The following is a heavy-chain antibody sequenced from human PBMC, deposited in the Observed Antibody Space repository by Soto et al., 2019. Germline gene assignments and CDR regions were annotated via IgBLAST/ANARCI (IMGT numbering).Heavy chain of an antibody. CDR2: ISAHNGNT. J-gene: IGHJ4*02. CDR3: ARGRYGDY. Sequence: QVHLVQSGAEVKKPGASVKVSCKGSGYAFTTYGITWVRQAPGQGLEWMGWISAHNGNTNYAQKLQGRVTVTRGTSTSTAYMEQRSLRSDDTAVYYCARGRYGDYWGQGALVTVSS. D-gene: IGHD1-1*01. CDR1: GYAFTTYG. V-gene: IGHV1-18*01.